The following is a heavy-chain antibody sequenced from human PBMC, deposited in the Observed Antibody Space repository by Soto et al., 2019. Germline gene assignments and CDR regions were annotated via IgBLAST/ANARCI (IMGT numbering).Heavy chain of an antibody. D-gene: IGHD4-17*01. CDR2: IWYDGSNK. CDR1: GFTFSSYG. CDR3: ARDDYGDYAAGVDY. Sequence: QVQLVESGGGVVQPGRSLRLSCAASGFTFSSYGMHWVRQAPGKGLEWVAVIWYDGSNKYYADSVKGRFTISRDNSKNTLYLQTNSLRAEDTAVYYCARDDYGDYAAGVDYWGQGTLVTVSS. J-gene: IGHJ4*02. V-gene: IGHV3-33*01.